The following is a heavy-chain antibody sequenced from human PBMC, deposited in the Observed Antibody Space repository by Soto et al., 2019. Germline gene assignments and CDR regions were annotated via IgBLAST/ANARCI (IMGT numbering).Heavy chain of an antibody. J-gene: IGHJ4*02. D-gene: IGHD6-6*01. CDR1: GGTFNNYA. CDR3: ARLLSVPL. V-gene: IGHV1-69*13. Sequence: GASVKVSCKASGGTFNNYAVSWVRQAPGQGLEWMGGIIPIFGSANYAPQFQGRVTITAGESTRTVYMELSSLRSEDTAIYYCARLLSVPLWGQGTLVTVSS. CDR2: IIPIFGSA.